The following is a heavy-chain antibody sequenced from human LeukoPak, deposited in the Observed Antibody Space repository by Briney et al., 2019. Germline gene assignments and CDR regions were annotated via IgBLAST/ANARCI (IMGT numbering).Heavy chain of an antibody. CDR1: GFTFNSYA. J-gene: IGHJ5*02. CDR2: ISGNGGST. Sequence: GGSLRLSCAASGFTFNSYAMPWVRQAPGKGLKWVSTISGNGGSTYYADSVKGRFTISRDNSKNTLYLQMNSLRAEDTAVYYCAKDNPSNWFDPWGQGTLVTVSS. CDR3: AKDNPSNWFDP. V-gene: IGHV3-23*01.